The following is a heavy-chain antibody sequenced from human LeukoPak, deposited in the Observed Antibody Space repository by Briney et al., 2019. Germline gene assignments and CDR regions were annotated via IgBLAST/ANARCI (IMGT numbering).Heavy chain of an antibody. CDR2: ISTTSDYI. D-gene: IGHD6-13*01. CDR3: ARGGIYSQGFDS. CDR1: GFTFSSYS. Sequence: GGSLRLSCAAPGFTFSSYSRNWVRQAPGKGLEWVSSISTTSDYIYYADSLKGRLTISRDNAKNSLYLQMNSLRAEDTAIYYCARGGIYSQGFDSWGQGTLITVSS. J-gene: IGHJ4*02. V-gene: IGHV3-21*01.